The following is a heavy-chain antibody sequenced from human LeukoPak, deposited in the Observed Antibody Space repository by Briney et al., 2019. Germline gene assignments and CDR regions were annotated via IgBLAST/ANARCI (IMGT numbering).Heavy chain of an antibody. V-gene: IGHV4-34*01. CDR3: ARMTTSQPYYFDY. D-gene: IGHD1-1*01. CDR2: INHSGST. J-gene: IGHJ4*02. CDR1: GGSFSGYY. Sequence: SETLSLTCAVYGGSFSGYYWSWIRQPPGKGLEWIGEINHSGSTNYNPSLKSRVTISVDTSKNQFSLKLSSVTAADTAVYYCARMTTSQPYYFDYWGQGTLVTVSS.